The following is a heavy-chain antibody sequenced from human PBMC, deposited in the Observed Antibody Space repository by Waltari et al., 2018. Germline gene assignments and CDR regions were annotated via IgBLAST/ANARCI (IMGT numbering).Heavy chain of an antibody. CDR3: AREEISYEITIFGVANNWFDP. Sequence: EVQLVESGGGLVQPGGSLRLSCAASGFTFSSYWMSWVRQAPGKGLEWVANIKQDGSEKYYVDSVKGRFTISRDNAKNSLYLQMNSLRAVDTAVYYCAREEISYEITIFGVANNWFDPWGQGTLVTVSS. J-gene: IGHJ5*02. D-gene: IGHD3-3*01. V-gene: IGHV3-7*01. CDR2: IKQDGSEK. CDR1: GFTFSSYW.